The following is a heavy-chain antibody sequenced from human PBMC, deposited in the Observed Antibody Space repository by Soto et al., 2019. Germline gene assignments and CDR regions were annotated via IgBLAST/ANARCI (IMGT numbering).Heavy chain of an antibody. D-gene: IGHD6-25*01. CDR2: IYYSGST. CDR1: RGSISSGTNY. V-gene: IGHV4-39*01. CDR3: ERPEAGWYFDS. Sequence: PSETLSLTCTVSRGSISSGTNYWAWIRQPPGKGLEWIANIYYSGSTFYNPSLKSRVTISLDTSKNQFSLKLRSVTAADTAVYYCERPEAGWYFDSWGQGTLVTVSS. J-gene: IGHJ4*02.